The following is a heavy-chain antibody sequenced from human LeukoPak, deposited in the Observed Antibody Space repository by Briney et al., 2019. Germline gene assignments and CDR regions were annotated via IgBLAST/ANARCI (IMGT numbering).Heavy chain of an antibody. CDR1: GYTLTIYG. CDR2: ISAYNGNT. Sequence: ASVNDSCMASGYTLTIYGISWVRPAPGQGLEWMGWISAYNGNTNYAQKLQGRLTMTTDTSTSTAYMELRSLRSDDTAVYYCARLDVDTVGMDVWGQGTTVTVSS. D-gene: IGHD5-18*01. J-gene: IGHJ6*02. CDR3: ARLDVDTVGMDV. V-gene: IGHV1-18*01.